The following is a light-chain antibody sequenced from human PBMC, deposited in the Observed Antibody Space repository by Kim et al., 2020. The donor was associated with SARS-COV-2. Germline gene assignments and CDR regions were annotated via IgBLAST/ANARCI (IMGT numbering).Light chain of an antibody. V-gene: IGLV2-8*01. J-gene: IGLJ3*02. CDR1: SSYVIASNS. CDR2: EVS. CDR3: GACEDSNNRPV. Sequence: QPVTTSSTASSSYVIASNSFTWYQQLPGTAPKLIIYEVSQRPSGVPDRFSGSKSGTSASLTVCGLQSEDEADYYCGACEDSNNRPVFGAGTKVTVL.